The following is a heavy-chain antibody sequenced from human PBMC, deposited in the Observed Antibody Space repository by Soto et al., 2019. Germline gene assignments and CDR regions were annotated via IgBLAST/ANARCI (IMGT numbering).Heavy chain of an antibody. D-gene: IGHD1-26*01. CDR3: ARGGNRKFDY. V-gene: IGHV3-30-3*01. Sequence: QVQLVESGGGVVQPGRSLRLSCAASGFTFSIYEMHWFRQAPGKGLEWVAVLLYDGSNKYYADSVEGRFTISRDISKSTLYLRMDSLKTEDSAVYYCARGGNRKFDYWGRGTLVAVSS. CDR2: LLYDGSNK. CDR1: GFTFSIYE. J-gene: IGHJ4*02.